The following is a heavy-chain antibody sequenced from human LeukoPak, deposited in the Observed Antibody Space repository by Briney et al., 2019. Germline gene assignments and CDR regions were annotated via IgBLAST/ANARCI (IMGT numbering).Heavy chain of an antibody. CDR3: ARLSTSTLYRGGSVYYYNYGMDV. V-gene: IGHV3-7*01. Sequence: PGGSLRLSCAASGFTFSSYWMSWVRQAPGRGLEWVANIKQDGSEKYYVDSVEGRFTISRDNAKNSLYLQTNSLRAEDTAVYYCARLSTSTLYRGGSVYYYNYGMDVWGQGTTVTVSS. CDR2: IKQDGSEK. CDR1: GFTFSSYW. J-gene: IGHJ6*02. D-gene: IGHD2-2*01.